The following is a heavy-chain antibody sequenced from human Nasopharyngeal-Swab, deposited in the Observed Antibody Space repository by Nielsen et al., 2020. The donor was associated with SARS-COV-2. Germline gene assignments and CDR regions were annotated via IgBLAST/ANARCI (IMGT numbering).Heavy chain of an antibody. CDR3: AKGDCTGPYCSHYHYYGMGV. CDR2: ISGGGEAT. Sequence: GESLKIFCAGSGFTFSDYAMTWVRQTPGKGLEWVSAISGGGEATYYADSVKGRFTISRDNSRSALYLQMNSLRAEDTAVYYCAKGDCTGPYCSHYHYYGMGVWGQGTTVAVSS. D-gene: IGHD2-8*02. V-gene: IGHV3-23*01. CDR1: GFTFSDYA. J-gene: IGHJ6*02.